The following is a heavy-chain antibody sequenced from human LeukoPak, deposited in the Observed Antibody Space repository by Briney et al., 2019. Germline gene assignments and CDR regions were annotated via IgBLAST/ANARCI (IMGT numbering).Heavy chain of an antibody. CDR2: IWYDGGYK. J-gene: IGHJ4*02. D-gene: IGHD3-22*01. CDR3: ARVGDYENSGSQPFDY. Sequence: GGSLRLSCAASGFIFSNFCIHWVRQAPGRGLEWVALIWYDGGYKYYLDSVKGRFTISRDNAKNTLYLQMNKLRVEDMAVYYCARVGDYENSGSQPFDYWGQGTLVTVSS. V-gene: IGHV3-33*01. CDR1: GFIFSNFC.